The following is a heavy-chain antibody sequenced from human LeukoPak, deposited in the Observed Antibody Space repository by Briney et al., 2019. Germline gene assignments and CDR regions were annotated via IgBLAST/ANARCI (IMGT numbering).Heavy chain of an antibody. CDR1: GYTFTGYY. V-gene: IGHV1-2*02. CDR3: ARESACGTTNCLAPADWLDP. CDR2: INPNSGGT. J-gene: IGHJ5*02. D-gene: IGHD2-2*01. Sequence: APVKVSCKASGYTFTGYYMHWVRQAPGQGLEWMGWINPNSGGTNYAQKFQGRVTMTRDTSIATSYMEVDSLTSDDTAVYYCARESACGTTNCLAPADWLDPWGQGTLVIVSS.